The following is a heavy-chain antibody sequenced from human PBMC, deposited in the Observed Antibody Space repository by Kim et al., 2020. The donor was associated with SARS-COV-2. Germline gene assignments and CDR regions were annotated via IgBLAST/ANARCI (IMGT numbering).Heavy chain of an antibody. CDR1: GFTLSSYW. Sequence: GGSLRLSCAVSGFTLSSYWMSWVRQAPGKGLEWVANIKQDGSEKYYVDSVKGRFTISRDNAKNSLYLQINSLRAEDTAVYYCARDWGYSSGSYPVDWGQGTLVTVSS. V-gene: IGHV3-7*01. CDR2: IKQDGSEK. CDR3: ARDWGYSSGSYPVD. J-gene: IGHJ4*02. D-gene: IGHD3-10*01.